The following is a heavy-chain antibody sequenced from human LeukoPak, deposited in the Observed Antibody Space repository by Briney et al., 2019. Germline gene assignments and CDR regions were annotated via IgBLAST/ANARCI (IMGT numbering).Heavy chain of an antibody. J-gene: IGHJ3*02. CDR2: IYTSGST. Sequence: SETLSLTCTVSGGSISSYYWSWIRQPAGKGLEWIGRIYTSGSTNYNPSLKSRVTMSVDTSKNQFSLKLSSVTAADTAVYYCARDYYDFWGGRGAGLDIWGQGTMVTVSS. D-gene: IGHD3-3*01. CDR3: ARDYYDFWGGRGAGLDI. CDR1: GGSISSYY. V-gene: IGHV4-4*07.